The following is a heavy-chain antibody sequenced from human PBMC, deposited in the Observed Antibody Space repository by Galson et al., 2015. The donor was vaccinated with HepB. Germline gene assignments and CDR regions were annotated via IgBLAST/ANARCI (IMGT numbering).Heavy chain of an antibody. CDR2: TYFRSKWSY. CDR1: GDSVSSDRAA. D-gene: IGHD3-16*01. Sequence: CAISGDSVSSDRAAWTWLRQSPSRGLEWLGGTYFRSKWSYDYAVSVRGRMTVNPDTSKNQFSLQVHSVTPEDTAVYYCARDQRLGELWLKSDAFDVWGQGTVVTVSS. J-gene: IGHJ3*01. V-gene: IGHV6-1*01. CDR3: ARDQRLGELWLKSDAFDV.